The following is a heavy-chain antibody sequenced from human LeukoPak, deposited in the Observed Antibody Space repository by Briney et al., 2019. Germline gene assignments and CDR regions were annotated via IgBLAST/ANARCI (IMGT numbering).Heavy chain of an antibody. Sequence: SETLSLTCTVSGGSISSSSYYWGWIRQPPGKGLEWIGSIYYSGSTYYNPSLKSRVTITVDTAKNQFSLKLSSVTAADTAVYYCARVSPYGSGSYPYFDYWGQGTLVTVSS. J-gene: IGHJ4*02. V-gene: IGHV4-39*07. CDR2: IYYSGST. CDR1: GGSISSSSYY. D-gene: IGHD3-10*01. CDR3: ARVSPYGSGSYPYFDY.